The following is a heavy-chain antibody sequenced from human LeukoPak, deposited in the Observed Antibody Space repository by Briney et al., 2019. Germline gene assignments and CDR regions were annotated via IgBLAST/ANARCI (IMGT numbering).Heavy chain of an antibody. V-gene: IGHV1-69*05. Sequence: ASVKVSCKASGGSFRTFSMNWVRQAPGQGLEWMGGIIPMFGEGNYAQKFQGRVTITTYESRRTAYMELRSLRSEDTAVYYCARRYYYDSPTYFEDAFDIWGQGTMVTVSS. D-gene: IGHD3-22*01. CDR1: GGSFRTFS. CDR3: ARRYYYDSPTYFEDAFDI. J-gene: IGHJ3*02. CDR2: IIPMFGEG.